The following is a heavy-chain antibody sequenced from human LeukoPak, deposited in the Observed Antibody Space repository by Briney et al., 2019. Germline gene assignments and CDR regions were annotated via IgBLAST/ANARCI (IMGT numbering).Heavy chain of an antibody. V-gene: IGHV3-23*01. Sequence: PGGSLRLSCAPSGFTFSSYAMSWVRQAPGKGLEWVSAISGSGGSTYYADSVKGRFTISRDNSKNTLYLQMNSLRAEDTAVYYCAKGTGYSSGWPQTFDYWGQGTLVTVSS. CDR1: GFTFSSYA. CDR3: AKGTGYSSGWPQTFDY. CDR2: ISGSGGST. J-gene: IGHJ4*02. D-gene: IGHD6-19*01.